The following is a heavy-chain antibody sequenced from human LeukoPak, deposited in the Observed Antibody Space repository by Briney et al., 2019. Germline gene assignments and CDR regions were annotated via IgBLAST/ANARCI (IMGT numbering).Heavy chain of an antibody. D-gene: IGHD5-12*01. V-gene: IGHV3-66*02. CDR3: AIPGYSGYVGAFDI. J-gene: IGHJ3*02. Sequence: PGGSLRLSCAVSGFTVSSNYMSWVRHPPAKGLEWVSVIYSGGSTYYADYVKGRFTISRDNSKNTLYLQMNSLRAEDTAVYYCAIPGYSGYVGAFDIWGQGTMVTVSS. CDR1: GFTVSSNY. CDR2: IYSGGST.